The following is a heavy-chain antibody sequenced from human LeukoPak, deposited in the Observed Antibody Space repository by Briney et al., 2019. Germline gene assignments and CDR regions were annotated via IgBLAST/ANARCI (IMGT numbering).Heavy chain of an antibody. CDR3: ARGGKDYDILPGQGGYYFYYGMDV. CDR1: GYTFTSYE. J-gene: IGHJ6*02. CDR2: MNPNSGST. V-gene: IGHV1-8*01. D-gene: IGHD3-9*01. Sequence: GASVKVSCKASGYTFTSYELDWVRQATGQGLEWMGSMNPNSGSTGYSQIFQGRVTMTRNTSISTAYMELSGLRPEDTAVYYCARGGKDYDILPGQGGYYFYYGMDVWGQGTTVTVSS.